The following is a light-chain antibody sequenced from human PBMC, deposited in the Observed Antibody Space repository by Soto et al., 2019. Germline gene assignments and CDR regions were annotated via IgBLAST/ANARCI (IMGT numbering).Light chain of an antibody. J-gene: IGKJ1*01. V-gene: IGKV4-1*01. CDR2: WAS. CDR3: HQYHRSPWT. CDR1: QSVLYSYNNKNY. Sequence: VMTQSPDSLAVSLGARATINCKSSQSVLYSYNNKNYIAWYQQKTGQPPKLLIYWASTRDSGVTDRFGGSGSVTDFTLTISSLQAEDVAVYFCHQYHRSPWTFGQGTKVEIK.